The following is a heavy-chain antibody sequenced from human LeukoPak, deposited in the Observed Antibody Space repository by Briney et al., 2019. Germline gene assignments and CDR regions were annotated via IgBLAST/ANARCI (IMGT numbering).Heavy chain of an antibody. CDR2: ISYDGSKK. D-gene: IGHD3-10*01. CDR1: GFNFGSYV. Sequence: TGGSLRLSCAASGFNFGSYVMHWVRPAPGKGLEWVAVISYDGSKKYDADSVKGRFTISRDNSKNTLYLQMNKLRVEDTAVYYCAKSSLRGHSLWYFDLWGRGTPVTVSS. V-gene: IGHV3-30*18. CDR3: AKSSLRGHSLWYFDL. J-gene: IGHJ2*01.